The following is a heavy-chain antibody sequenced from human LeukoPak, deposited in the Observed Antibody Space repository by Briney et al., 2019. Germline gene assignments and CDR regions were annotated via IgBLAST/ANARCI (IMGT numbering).Heavy chain of an antibody. CDR1: GFTFRTYA. Sequence: PGGSLRLSCAASGFTFRTYAMSWVRQAPGKGLEWVSVISGSGSTYYADSVKGRFTISRDNSKNTLYLQMNSLRAEDTAVYYCARGGYDFWSGYPLGAFDIWGQGTMVTVSS. CDR2: ISGSGST. CDR3: ARGGYDFWSGYPLGAFDI. J-gene: IGHJ3*02. V-gene: IGHV3-23*01. D-gene: IGHD3-3*01.